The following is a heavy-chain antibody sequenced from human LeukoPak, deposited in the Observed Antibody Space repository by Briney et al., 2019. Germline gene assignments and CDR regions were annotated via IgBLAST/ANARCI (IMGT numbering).Heavy chain of an antibody. J-gene: IGHJ4*02. V-gene: IGHV3-72*01. CDR2: ITNKPKSYNT. D-gene: IGHD3-3*01. Sequence: GGSLRLSCAASGFTFSDHYMDWVRQAPGKGLEWVGRITNKPKSYNTEYAASVKGRFTISRDDSKNSLYLQMNSLKTEDTAVYYCARGFHYDFWSGSYYFDCWGQGTLVTVSS. CDR3: ARGFHYDFWSGSYYFDC. CDR1: GFTFSDHY.